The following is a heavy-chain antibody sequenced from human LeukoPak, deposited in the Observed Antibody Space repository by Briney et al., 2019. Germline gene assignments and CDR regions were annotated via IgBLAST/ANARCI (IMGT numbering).Heavy chain of an antibody. CDR1: GDSISSGDYY. CDR2: IYYSGST. J-gene: IGHJ5*02. CDR3: ARHKKSIVDTDMGP. D-gene: IGHD5-18*01. V-gene: IGHV4-39*01. Sequence: PSETLSLTCTVSGDSISSGDYYWGWIRQPPGKGLEWIGNIYYSGSTYYNPSLKSRVTISVDTSKNQFSLKLSSVTAADTAVYYCARHKKSIVDTDMGPWGQGTLVAVSS.